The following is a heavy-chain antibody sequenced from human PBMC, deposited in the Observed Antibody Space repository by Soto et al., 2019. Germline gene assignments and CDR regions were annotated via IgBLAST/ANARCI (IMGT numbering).Heavy chain of an antibody. Sequence: QVQLVESGGGVVQPGRSLRLSCAASGFTFSSYGMHWVRQAPGKGLEWVAVIWYDGSNKYYADSVKGRFTISRDNSKNTLYLQMNSLRAEDTAVYYCATWGYYGSGNYMDVWGKGTTVTVSS. J-gene: IGHJ6*03. CDR3: ATWGYYGSGNYMDV. V-gene: IGHV3-33*01. CDR1: GFTFSSYG. D-gene: IGHD3-10*01. CDR2: IWYDGSNK.